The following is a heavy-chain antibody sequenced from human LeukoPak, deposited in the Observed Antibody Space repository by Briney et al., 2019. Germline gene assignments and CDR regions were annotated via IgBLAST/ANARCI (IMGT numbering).Heavy chain of an antibody. V-gene: IGHV3-66*01. Sequence: GGSLRLSCAASGFTFSSYAMSWVRQAPGKGLEWVSVIYSGGSTYYADSVKVRFTISRDSSKNTLYLQMNSLRVEDTAVYYCTRGETNPFDYWGQGTLVTVSS. D-gene: IGHD1-14*01. J-gene: IGHJ4*02. CDR1: GFTFSSYA. CDR2: IYSGGST. CDR3: TRGETNPFDY.